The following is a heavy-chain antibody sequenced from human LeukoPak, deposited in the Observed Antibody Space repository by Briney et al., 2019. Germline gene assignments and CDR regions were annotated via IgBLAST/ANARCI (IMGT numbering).Heavy chain of an antibody. J-gene: IGHJ5*02. Sequence: PSETLSLTCAVYGGSFSGYYWSWIRRPPGKGLEWIGEINHSGSTNCNPSLKSRVTISVGTSKNQFSLKLSSVTAADTAVYYCARAAVTTPANWFDPWGQGTLVTVSS. CDR2: INHSGST. CDR3: ARAAVTTPANWFDP. D-gene: IGHD4-11*01. CDR1: GGSFSGYY. V-gene: IGHV4-34*01.